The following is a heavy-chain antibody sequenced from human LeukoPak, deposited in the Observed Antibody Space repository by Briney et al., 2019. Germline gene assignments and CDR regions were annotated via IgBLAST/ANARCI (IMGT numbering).Heavy chain of an antibody. CDR3: AKENWFDP. J-gene: IGHJ5*02. CDR1: GYTFTGYY. V-gene: IGHV1-2*02. Sequence: GASVKVSCKASGYTFTGYYMHWVRQAPGQGLEWMGWINPNSGGTNYAQKFQGRVTMTRNTSISTAYMELSSLRSEDTAVYYCAKENWFDPWGQGTLVTVSS. CDR2: INPNSGGT.